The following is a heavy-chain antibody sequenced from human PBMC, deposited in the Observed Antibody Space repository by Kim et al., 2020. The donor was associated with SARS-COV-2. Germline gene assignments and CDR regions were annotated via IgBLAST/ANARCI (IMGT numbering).Heavy chain of an antibody. V-gene: IGHV4-61*02. D-gene: IGHD6-6*01. CDR3: ARAGSSGKYNWFDP. Sequence: SETLSLTCTVSGGSISSGSYYWSWIRQPAGKGLEWIGRIYTSGSTNYNPSLKSRVTISVDTSKNQFSLKLSSVTAADTAVYYCARAGSSGKYNWFDPWGQGSLVTVSS. CDR1: GGSISSGSYY. CDR2: IYTSGST. J-gene: IGHJ5*02.